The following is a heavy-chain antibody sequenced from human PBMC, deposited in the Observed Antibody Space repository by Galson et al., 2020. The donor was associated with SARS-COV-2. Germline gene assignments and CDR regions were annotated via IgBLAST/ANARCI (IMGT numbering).Heavy chain of an antibody. V-gene: IGHV3-23*01. CDR3: AKDSWYSGLFDY. D-gene: IGHD2-15*01. J-gene: IGHJ4*02. CDR1: GFTFSSYA. CDR2: VSYSGDNT. Sequence: ETLSLTCAASGFTFSSYAMSWVRQAPGKGLEWVSTVSYSGDNTYYAGSVRGRFTISRDSSKNTVYLQMNSLRAEDSAVYYCAKDSWYSGLFDYWGQGTPVPVSS.